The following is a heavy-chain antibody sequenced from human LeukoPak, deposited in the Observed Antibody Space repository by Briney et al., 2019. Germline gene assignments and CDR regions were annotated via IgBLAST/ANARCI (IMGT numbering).Heavy chain of an antibody. J-gene: IGHJ2*01. D-gene: IGHD2-21*01. Sequence: GASVKLSCKASGYTFTGYYMHWVRQAPGQGLEWMGWINPNSGGTNYAQKFQGRVTMTRDTSISTAYMELSRLRSDDTAVYYCARVPIYSGWYFDLWGRGTLVTVPS. CDR3: ARVPIYSGWYFDL. V-gene: IGHV1-2*02. CDR2: INPNSGGT. CDR1: GYTFTGYY.